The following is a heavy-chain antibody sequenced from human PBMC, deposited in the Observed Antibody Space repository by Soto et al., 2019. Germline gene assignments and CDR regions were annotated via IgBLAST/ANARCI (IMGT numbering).Heavy chain of an antibody. CDR3: ARGGHLVIGTFDS. Sequence: QVQLQESGPGLVKLSQTLSLTCTVSGASISSGDYYWSWIRQHPGKGLEWIGDIYNSGRTYYNSSLKSRLTIFVDTSKNQFSLKLSSVTAADTAVYFCARGGHLVIGTFDSWGQGTLVTVSS. D-gene: IGHD2-21*01. J-gene: IGHJ4*02. CDR2: IYNSGRT. CDR1: GASISSGDYY. V-gene: IGHV4-31*03.